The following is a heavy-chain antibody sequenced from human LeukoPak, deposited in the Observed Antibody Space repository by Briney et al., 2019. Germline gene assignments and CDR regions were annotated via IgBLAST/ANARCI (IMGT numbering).Heavy chain of an antibody. CDR2: ISGSGGST. CDR3: AKVPTYDILTGFYY. D-gene: IGHD3-9*01. V-gene: IGHV3-23*01. Sequence: RXAPGXXXXWVSAISGSGGSTYYADSVKGRFTISRDNSKNTLYLQMNSLRAEDTAVYYCAKVPTYDILTGFYYWGQGTLVTVSS. J-gene: IGHJ4*02.